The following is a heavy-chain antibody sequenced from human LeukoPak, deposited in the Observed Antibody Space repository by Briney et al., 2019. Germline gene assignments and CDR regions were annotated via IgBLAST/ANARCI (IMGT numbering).Heavy chain of an antibody. CDR2: IIPIRDIS. CDR1: GDTFSYYG. CDR3: VRALGVVSDSALAY. J-gene: IGHJ4*02. D-gene: IGHD2-21*02. Sequence: SVKVSSTPSGDTFSYYGINWLRQAPGQGLEWMGRIIPIRDISNLAQKFQGRVTITADGSTDTAYLELSRLRSEDTAVYYCVRALGVVSDSALAYWGQGTPVTVSS. V-gene: IGHV1-69*04.